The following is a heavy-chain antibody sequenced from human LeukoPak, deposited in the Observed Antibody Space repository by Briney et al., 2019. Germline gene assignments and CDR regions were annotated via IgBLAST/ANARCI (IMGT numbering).Heavy chain of an antibody. V-gene: IGHV1-69*13. CDR1: GGTFSSYA. D-gene: IGHD4-11*01. Sequence: ASVKVSCKASGGTFSSYAISWVRQAPGQGLEWIGGIIPIFGTANYAQKFQGRVTITADESTSTAYMELSSLRSEDTAVYYCARLEGNYGTRDYWGQGTLVTVSS. J-gene: IGHJ4*02. CDR3: ARLEGNYGTRDY. CDR2: IIPIFGTA.